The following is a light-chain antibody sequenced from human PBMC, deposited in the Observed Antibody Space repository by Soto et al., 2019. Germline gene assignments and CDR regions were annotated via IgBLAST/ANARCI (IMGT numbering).Light chain of an antibody. Sequence: EIVLTQSPGTLSLSPGERATLSCRASQSVSSSYLAWYQQKPGQAPRLLIYGASSRATGIPDRFSGSGSGTDFTLTISSLEPEDFEVYYCQQYGSSPTFGQGNKVEIK. CDR3: QQYGSSPT. J-gene: IGKJ1*01. V-gene: IGKV3-20*01. CDR2: GAS. CDR1: QSVSSSY.